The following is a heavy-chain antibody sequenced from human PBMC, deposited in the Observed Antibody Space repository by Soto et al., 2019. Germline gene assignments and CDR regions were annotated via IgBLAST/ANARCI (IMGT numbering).Heavy chain of an antibody. CDR3: ARAAYYDFWSGYYKTPYYYYGMDV. J-gene: IGHJ6*02. D-gene: IGHD3-3*01. V-gene: IGHV1-69*01. CDR1: GGTFSSYA. Sequence: QVQLVQSGAEVKKPGSSVKVSCKASGGTFSSYAISWVRQAPGQGLEWMGGIIPIFGTANYAQKFQDRVTINADESTSTAYMELSSLRSEDTAVYYCARAAYYDFWSGYYKTPYYYYGMDVWGQGTTVTVSS. CDR2: IIPIFGTA.